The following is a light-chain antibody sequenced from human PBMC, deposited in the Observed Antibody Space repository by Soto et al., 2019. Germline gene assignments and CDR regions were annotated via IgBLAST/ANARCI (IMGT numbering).Light chain of an antibody. Sequence: DIQMTHSPSTLSASVLYIVTITFRSSQSISNWLAWYQQKPGKAPKLLIYEASTLESGVPSRFSGSGSGREFTLTISSLQPDDFATYYCKQFNSYWKFGQGTKVDIK. J-gene: IGKJ1*01. CDR2: EAS. CDR3: KQFNSYWK. V-gene: IGKV1-5*03. CDR1: QSISNW.